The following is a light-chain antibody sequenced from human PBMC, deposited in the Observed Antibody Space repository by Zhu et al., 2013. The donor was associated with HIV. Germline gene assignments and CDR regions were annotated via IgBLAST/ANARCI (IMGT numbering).Light chain of an antibody. V-gene: IGKV4-1*01. CDR2: WAS. CDR3: HQYYSSPYT. J-gene: IGKJ2*01. Sequence: DIVMTQSPDSLAVSLGERATINCKSSQSVLYSSNNKNYLAWYQQKPGQPPKLLIYWASTRESGVPDRFSGTGSGTDFTLTISSLQADDVAVYFCHQYYSSPYTFGQGAKVEIK. CDR1: QSVLYSSNNKNY.